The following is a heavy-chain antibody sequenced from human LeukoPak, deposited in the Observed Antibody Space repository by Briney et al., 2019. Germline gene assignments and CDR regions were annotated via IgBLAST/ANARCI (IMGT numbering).Heavy chain of an antibody. J-gene: IGHJ1*01. CDR1: GVTFSDYS. CDR3: VRDLLGSGATTAYLHH. D-gene: IGHD4/OR15-4a*01. CDR2: ISRRSRHV. Sequence: AASLRLSCTASGVTFSDYSMNWVRQAPGKGLEWVSSISRRSRHVYYAGSVKGRFTISRDNAKNSLYLQMNSLRAEDMAVYFCVRDLLGSGATTAYLHHWGQGTLVTVSS. V-gene: IGHV3-21*04.